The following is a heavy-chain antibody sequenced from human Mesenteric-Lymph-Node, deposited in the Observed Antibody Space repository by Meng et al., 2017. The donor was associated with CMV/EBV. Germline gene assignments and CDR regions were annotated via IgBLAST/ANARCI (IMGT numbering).Heavy chain of an antibody. Sequence: GESLKISCAASGFSFNTYTMNWVRQAPGKGLEWVSSISSSSSYIYYAGSVKGRFTISRDNAKNSLYLLMDSLRAEDTAVYYCASTIFGVNSDRRLRDYWGQGTLVTVSS. J-gene: IGHJ4*02. CDR3: ASTIFGVNSDRRLRDY. CDR1: GFSFNTYT. D-gene: IGHD3-3*01. CDR2: ISSSSSYI. V-gene: IGHV3-21*01.